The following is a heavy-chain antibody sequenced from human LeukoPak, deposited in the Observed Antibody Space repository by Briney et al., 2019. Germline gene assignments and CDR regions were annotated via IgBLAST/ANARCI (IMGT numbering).Heavy chain of an antibody. V-gene: IGHV4-59*01. J-gene: IGHJ5*02. CDR3: ARDMTAGGWFDP. CDR2: IYNSGST. CDR1: GGSISSYY. D-gene: IGHD2-21*02. Sequence: SETLSLTCTVSGGSISSYYWSWIRQPPGKGLEWIGFIYNSGSTNYNPSLKSRVTISIDTSKNQFSLKLSSVTAADTAVYYCARDMTAGGWFDPWGQGTLVTVSS.